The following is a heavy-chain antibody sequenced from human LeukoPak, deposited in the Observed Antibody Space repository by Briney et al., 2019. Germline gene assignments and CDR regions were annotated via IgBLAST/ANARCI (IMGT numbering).Heavy chain of an antibody. D-gene: IGHD4/OR15-4a*01. CDR1: GFTFSSYF. Sequence: PGGSLRLSCAASGFTFSSYFIHWVRQGPGKGLVCVSRIGSDGSSASSADSVKGRFTISRDNAKNTVFLKMYSLRAEDTAIYYCALSDDYDHPDGLDIWGQGTMVTVSS. J-gene: IGHJ3*02. V-gene: IGHV3-74*01. CDR2: IGSDGSSA. CDR3: ALSDDYDHPDGLDI.